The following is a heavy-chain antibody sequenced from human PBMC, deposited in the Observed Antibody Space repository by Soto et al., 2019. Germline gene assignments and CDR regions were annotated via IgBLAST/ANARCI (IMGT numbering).Heavy chain of an antibody. Sequence: EVQLAESGGGSVQTGGSLRLSCAASGFTFNKYWMHWVRQVPGKAFVWVSRIKGDGTTTTYADSVSGRFTISRDDTKKTLFLEMNTLRAEDTAIYYCIKGGYDLQGSGTYGAFDDWGQGTLVTVSS. CDR3: IKGGYDLQGSGTYGAFDD. CDR1: GFTFNKYW. D-gene: IGHD1-26*01. J-gene: IGHJ4*02. V-gene: IGHV3-74*03. CDR2: IKGDGTTT.